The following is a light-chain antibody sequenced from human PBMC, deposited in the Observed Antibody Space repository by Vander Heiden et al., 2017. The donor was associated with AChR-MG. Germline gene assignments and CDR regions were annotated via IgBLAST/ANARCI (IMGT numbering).Light chain of an antibody. CDR1: KSLLHSNGYNY. Sequence: DIVMTQSPLSLPVTPGEPASISCRSSKSLLHSNGYNYLDWYLQKQGQSPQLLIYLGSNRASGVPDRFSGSGSGTDFTLKISRVEAEDVGVYYCRQALQTPGTFGGGTKVEIK. CDR3: RQALQTPGT. V-gene: IGKV2-28*01. J-gene: IGKJ4*01. CDR2: LGS.